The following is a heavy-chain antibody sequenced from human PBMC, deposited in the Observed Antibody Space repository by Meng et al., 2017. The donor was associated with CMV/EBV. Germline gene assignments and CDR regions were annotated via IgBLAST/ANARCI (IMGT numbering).Heavy chain of an antibody. Sequence: SETLSLTCTVSGGSISSSSYYWGWIRQPTGKGLEWIGSIYYSGSTYYNPSLKSRVTISVDTSKNQFSLKLSSVTAADTAVYYCARQLGQKTYYFDYWGQGTLVTVSS. CDR2: IYYSGST. CDR1: GGSISSSSYY. CDR3: ARQLGQKTYYFDY. J-gene: IGHJ4*02. D-gene: IGHD7-27*01. V-gene: IGHV4-39*01.